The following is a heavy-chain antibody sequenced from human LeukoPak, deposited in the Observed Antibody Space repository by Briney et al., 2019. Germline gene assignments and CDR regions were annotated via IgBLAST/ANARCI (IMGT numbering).Heavy chain of an antibody. CDR3: AREVAAAGSWWFDP. CDR2: ISAFSGNT. Sequence: ASVKVSCKASGYRFTSYSLTWVRQAPGQGLEWMGWISAFSGNTNYAQKLQGRVTMTTDTSTSTAYMELRSLRSDDTAVYYCAREVAAAGSWWFDPWGQGTLDTVSS. V-gene: IGHV1-18*04. D-gene: IGHD6-13*01. J-gene: IGHJ5*02. CDR1: GYRFTSYS.